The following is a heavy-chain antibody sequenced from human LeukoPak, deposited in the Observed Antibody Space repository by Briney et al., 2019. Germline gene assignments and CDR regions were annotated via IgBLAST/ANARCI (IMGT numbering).Heavy chain of an antibody. CDR1: GFAFSSYW. CDR3: ARERHDYVWGSYRYLDY. V-gene: IGHV3-7*01. D-gene: IGHD3-16*02. CDR2: IKQDGSEK. J-gene: IGHJ4*02. Sequence: GGSLRLSCAASGFAFSSYWMSWVRQAPGKGLEWVANIKQDGSEKYYLDSVKGRFTFSRDNAKNSLYLQMNSLRAEDTAVYYCARERHDYVWGSYRYLDYWGQGTLVTVSS.